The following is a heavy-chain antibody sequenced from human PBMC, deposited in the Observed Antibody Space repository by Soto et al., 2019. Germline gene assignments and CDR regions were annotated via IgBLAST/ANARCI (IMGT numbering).Heavy chain of an antibody. V-gene: IGHV4-39*01. D-gene: IGHD5-12*01. J-gene: IGHJ4*02. CDR1: GGSISSSSYY. CDR2: IDYSGRT. Sequence: QLQLQESGPGLVKPSETLSLTCTVSGGSISSSSYYWGWIRQPPGKGMEWIGSIDYSGRTYYHPSLPSGVTIPVDTYKNQFALKLSSVPAADTAVYYCARYPMATLLGVFDYWGQGTLVTGSS. CDR3: ARYPMATLLGVFDY.